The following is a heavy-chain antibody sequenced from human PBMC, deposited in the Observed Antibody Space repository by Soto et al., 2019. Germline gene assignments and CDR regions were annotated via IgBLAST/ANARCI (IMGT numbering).Heavy chain of an antibody. CDR2: INPDNGNT. D-gene: IGHD2-15*01. Sequence: ASVKVCCNAAGYTFTRYTMNWVLQAPGQRLEWMGWINPDNGNTKSSQKFQDRVTITRDTSANTAYMDLSSLRSEDTAVYYCARGIATGQPDPWGQGTLVNVSS. J-gene: IGHJ5*02. V-gene: IGHV1-3*01. CDR3: ARGIATGQPDP. CDR1: GYTFTRYT.